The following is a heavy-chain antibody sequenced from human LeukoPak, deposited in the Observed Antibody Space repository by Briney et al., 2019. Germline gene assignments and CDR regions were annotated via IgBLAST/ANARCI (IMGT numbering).Heavy chain of an antibody. D-gene: IGHD2-15*01. Sequence: GRSLRLSCAASGFPFSSYDMHWLRQAPGKALEWGAVIWFDGGKIYYADSVKRRFTISRDNSKNTLYLQMNSLRAEDTAVYHCARDFTNIRGGGYFDNWGQGTLVTVS. CDR2: IWFDGGKI. V-gene: IGHV3-33*01. CDR3: ARDFTNIRGGGYFDN. CDR1: GFPFSSYD. J-gene: IGHJ4*02.